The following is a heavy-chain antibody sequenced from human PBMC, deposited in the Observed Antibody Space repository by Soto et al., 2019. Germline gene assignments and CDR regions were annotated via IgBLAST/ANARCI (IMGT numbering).Heavy chain of an antibody. V-gene: IGHV1-8*01. D-gene: IGHD1-26*01. CDR3: ARVAGSPDY. J-gene: IGHJ4*02. CDR1: GYTFTSYD. Sequence: QVQLVQSGAEVKKPRASVKVSCKASGYTFTSYDINWVRQATGQGLEWMGWINTNSGNTGYAQKFQGRVAMTRDTSISTAYMEVSSLTSEDTAVYYCARVAGSPDYWGQGTLVTVSS. CDR2: INTNSGNT.